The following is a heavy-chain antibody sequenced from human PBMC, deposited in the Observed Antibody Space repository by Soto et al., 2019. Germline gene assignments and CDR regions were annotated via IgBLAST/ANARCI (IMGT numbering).Heavy chain of an antibody. J-gene: IGHJ6*02. D-gene: IGHD2-2*01. CDR2: ISSSSSTI. CDR3: ARDQYCSSTSCYVFWDYYYGMDV. V-gene: IGHV3-48*02. CDR1: GFTFSSYS. Sequence: GGSLRLSCAASGFTFSSYSMNWVRQAPGKGLEWVSYISSSSSTIYYADSVKGRFTISRDNAKNSLYLQMNSLRDEDTAVYYCARDQYCSSTSCYVFWDYYYGMDVWGQGTTVTVSS.